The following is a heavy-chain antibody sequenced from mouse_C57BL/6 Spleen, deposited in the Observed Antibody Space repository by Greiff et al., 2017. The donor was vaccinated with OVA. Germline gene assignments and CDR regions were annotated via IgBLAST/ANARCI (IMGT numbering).Heavy chain of an antibody. CDR2: INPNNGGT. D-gene: IGHD1-1*01. CDR3: ARWDYSWFAY. V-gene: IGHV1-26*01. J-gene: IGHJ3*01. Sequence: VQLQQSGPELVKPGASVKISCKASGYTFTDYYMNWVKQSHGKGLEWIGDINPNNGGTSYNQKFKGKATLTVDKSSSTAYMELRSLTSEDSAVYYCARWDYSWFAYWGQGTLVTVSA. CDR1: GYTFTDYY.